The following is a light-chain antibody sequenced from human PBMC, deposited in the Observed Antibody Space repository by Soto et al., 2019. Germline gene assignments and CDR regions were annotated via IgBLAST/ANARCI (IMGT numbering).Light chain of an antibody. CDR3: QQYNSYSPT. CDR1: QSISTW. CDR2: KAS. J-gene: IGKJ1*01. V-gene: IGKV1-5*03. Sequence: DIQMTQSPSTLSAAVGDRGTITGRARQSISTWLAWYQQEPGKAPKLLIHKASSLQSGVPSRFSGSGSGTDFTLTISSLHPDDFATYYCQQYNSYSPTFGQGTKVDIK.